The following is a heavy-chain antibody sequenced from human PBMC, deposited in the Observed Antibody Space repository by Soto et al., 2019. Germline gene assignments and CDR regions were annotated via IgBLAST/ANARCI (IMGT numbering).Heavy chain of an antibody. J-gene: IGHJ4*02. CDR2: IWYDGSNK. V-gene: IGHV3-33*01. Sequence: QVQLVESGGGVVQPGRSLRLSCAASGFTFSSYGMHWVRQAPGKGLEWVAVIWYDGSNKYYADSVKGRFTISRDNSKNTLYLQMNSLRAEDTAVYYCARDFASSDPPEGYFDYWGQGTLVTVSS. D-gene: IGHD2-2*01. CDR3: ARDFASSDPPEGYFDY. CDR1: GFTFSSYG.